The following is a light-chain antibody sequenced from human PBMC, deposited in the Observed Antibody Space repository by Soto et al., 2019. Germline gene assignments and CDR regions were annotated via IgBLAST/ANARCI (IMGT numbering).Light chain of an antibody. Sequence: EIVLTQSPATLSLSPGERATLSCRASQSVSSYLAWYQQTPGQAPRLLIYDASNRATGIPPRFSGSGSGTDFTLTISSLEPEDFAVYDCQQRSNWPLTFGGGTKVELK. V-gene: IGKV3-11*01. CDR1: QSVSSY. CDR3: QQRSNWPLT. J-gene: IGKJ4*01. CDR2: DAS.